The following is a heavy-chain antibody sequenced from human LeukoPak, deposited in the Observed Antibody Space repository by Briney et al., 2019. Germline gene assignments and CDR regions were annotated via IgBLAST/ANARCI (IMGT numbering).Heavy chain of an antibody. Sequence: GRSLRLSCAASGFTFSSYAMHWVRQVPGKGLEWVAVISYDGSNKYYADSVKGRFTISRDNSKNTLYLQMNSLRAEDTAVYYCASDSSGYYYGDYWGQGTLVTVSS. V-gene: IGHV3-30-3*01. J-gene: IGHJ4*02. CDR1: GFTFSSYA. D-gene: IGHD3-22*01. CDR2: ISYDGSNK. CDR3: ASDSSGYYYGDY.